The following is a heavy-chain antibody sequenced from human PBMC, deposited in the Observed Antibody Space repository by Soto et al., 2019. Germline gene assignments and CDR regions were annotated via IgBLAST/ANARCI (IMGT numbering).Heavy chain of an antibody. CDR3: ARGLGPDV. J-gene: IGHJ6*04. CDR1: GFTLSRFS. V-gene: IGHV3-48*01. CDR2: ISSSSSTI. Sequence: PGGSLRVYCGASGFTLSRFSMNWVRQAPGKGLEWVSYISSSSSTIYYADSVKGRFTISRDKAKNSVYLQMNSLRAEDTAVYYCARGLGPDVWGKGTTVTVSS. D-gene: IGHD1-26*01.